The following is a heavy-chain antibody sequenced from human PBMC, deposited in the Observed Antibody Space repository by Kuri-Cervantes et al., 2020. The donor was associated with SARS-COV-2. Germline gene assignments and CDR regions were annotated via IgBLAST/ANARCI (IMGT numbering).Heavy chain of an antibody. CDR1: GGSISSSSYY. D-gene: IGHD3-22*01. V-gene: IGHV4-39*01. Sequence: SETLSLTCTVSGGSISSSSYYWGWIRPPPGKGLEWIGSMYHSGSTYYNPSLKSRLTISVDTSKNQFSLKLSSVTAADTAVYYCAGFYYYDSSGFFANYYYMDVWGKGTTVTVSS. J-gene: IGHJ6*03. CDR2: MYHSGST. CDR3: AGFYYYDSSGFFANYYYMDV.